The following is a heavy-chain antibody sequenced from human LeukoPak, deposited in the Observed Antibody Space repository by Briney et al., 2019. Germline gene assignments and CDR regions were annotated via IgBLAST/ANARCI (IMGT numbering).Heavy chain of an antibody. J-gene: IGHJ6*02. CDR1: GFTFSSYS. V-gene: IGHV3-21*01. D-gene: IGHD3-9*01. CDR2: ISSSSSYI. Sequence: PGGSLRLSCAASGFTFSSYSMNWVRQAPGKGLEWVSSISSSSSYIYYADSVKGRFTISRDNAKNSLYLQMNSLRADDTAVYYCARQDYDILTGYHMSGDYYGMDVWGQGTTVTVSS. CDR3: ARQDYDILTGYHMSGDYYGMDV.